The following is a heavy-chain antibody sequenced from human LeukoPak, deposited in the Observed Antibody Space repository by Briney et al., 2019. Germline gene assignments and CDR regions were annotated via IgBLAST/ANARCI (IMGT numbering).Heavy chain of an antibody. J-gene: IGHJ6*02. D-gene: IGHD5-18*01. CDR2: ISSSGSTI. V-gene: IGHV3-11*04. Sequence: GGSLRLSCAASGFTFSNAWMSWVRQAPGKGLEWVSYISSSGSTIYYADSVKGRFTISRDNAKNSLYLQMNSLRAEDTAVYYCARAVGTWIQLWSPNYYYGMDVWGQGTTVTVSS. CDR1: GFTFSNAW. CDR3: ARAVGTWIQLWSPNYYYGMDV.